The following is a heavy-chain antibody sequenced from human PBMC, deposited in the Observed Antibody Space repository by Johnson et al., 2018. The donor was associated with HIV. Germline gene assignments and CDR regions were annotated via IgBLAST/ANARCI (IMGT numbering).Heavy chain of an antibody. D-gene: IGHD3-16*01. CDR1: GFRFDEYA. CDR2: ISGNSATI. Sequence: VQLVESGGDLVQPGRSLRLSCAASGFRFDEYAMHWVRQAPGKGLEWVSGISGNSATIGYADSLEGRLTISRDNAKNSLYLQMNSLRAEDTALYYCVKDILLGEYPSYAFDVWGQGTMVTVSS. CDR3: VKDILLGEYPSYAFDV. J-gene: IGHJ3*01. V-gene: IGHV3-9*01.